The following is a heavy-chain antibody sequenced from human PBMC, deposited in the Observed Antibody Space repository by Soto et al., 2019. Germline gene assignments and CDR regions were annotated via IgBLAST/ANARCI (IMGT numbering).Heavy chain of an antibody. Sequence: ASVKVSCKASGYTFTSYAMHWVRQAPGQRLEWMGWINAGNGNTKCSQKFQGRVTITRDTSASTAYMELSSLRSEDTAVYYCARAYYYDSSGYYGYFQHWGRG. CDR1: GYTFTSYA. V-gene: IGHV1-3*01. CDR3: ARAYYYDSSGYYGYFQH. CDR2: INAGNGNT. J-gene: IGHJ1*01. D-gene: IGHD3-22*01.